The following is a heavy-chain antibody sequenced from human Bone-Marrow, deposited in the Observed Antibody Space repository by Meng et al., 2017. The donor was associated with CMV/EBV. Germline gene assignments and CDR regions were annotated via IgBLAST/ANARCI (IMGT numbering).Heavy chain of an antibody. J-gene: IGHJ4*02. V-gene: IGHV3-23*01. D-gene: IGHD1-26*01. CDR1: GFVFSSYA. CDR3: AKLSASYYSATQEFDY. CDR2: ISGTGDST. Sequence: GGSLRLSCAASGFVFSSYAMSWVRQAPGEGLEWVSAISGTGDSTYYADSVKGRFTISRDNSKNTLYLQMNSLRAEDTAVYYRAKLSASYYSATQEFDYWGQGTLVTVSS.